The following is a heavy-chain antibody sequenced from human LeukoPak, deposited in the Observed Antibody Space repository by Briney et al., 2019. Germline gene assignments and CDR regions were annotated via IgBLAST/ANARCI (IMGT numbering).Heavy chain of an antibody. V-gene: IGHV3-7*05. CDR3: NGYCSSASCYSDMDV. D-gene: IGHD2-2*02. J-gene: IGHJ6*02. CDR1: GFTFSGYW. CDR2: INKDGSAK. Sequence: GGSLRPSCAASGFTFSGYWMTWVRQAPGKGPEWVAIINKDGSAKNYADSVKGRFTISRDNAKSSLYLQMDSLRAEDTALYYCNGYCSSASCYSDMDVWGQGTTVTVSS.